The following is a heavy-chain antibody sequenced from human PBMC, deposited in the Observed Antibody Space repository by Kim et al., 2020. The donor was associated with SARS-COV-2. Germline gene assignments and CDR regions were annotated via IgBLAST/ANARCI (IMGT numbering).Heavy chain of an antibody. Sequence: SVKVSCKASGGTFSSYAISWVRQAPGQGLEWMGGIIPIFGTANYAQKFQGRVTITADESTSTAYMELSSLRSEDTAVYYCARESTAARSAFDIWGQGTMVSVSS. D-gene: IGHD4-17*01. CDR2: IIPIFGTA. CDR3: ARESTAARSAFDI. CDR1: GGTFSSYA. V-gene: IGHV1-69*13. J-gene: IGHJ3*02.